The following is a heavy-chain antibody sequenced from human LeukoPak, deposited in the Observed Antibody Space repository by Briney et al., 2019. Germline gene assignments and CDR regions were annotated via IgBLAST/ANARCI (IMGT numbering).Heavy chain of an antibody. CDR3: AREMWGKVSGSYTKERWFDP. CDR1: GYTFTSYA. CDR2: ISADNGNT. Sequence: EASVKVSCKASGYTFTSYAISWVRQAPGQGLEWMGWISADNGNTDYAQRFQGRVTMTTDTSTSTAYMELRSLRSEDTAVYYCAREMWGKVSGSYTKERWFDPWGQGTLVTVSS. D-gene: IGHD1-26*01. V-gene: IGHV1-18*01. J-gene: IGHJ5*02.